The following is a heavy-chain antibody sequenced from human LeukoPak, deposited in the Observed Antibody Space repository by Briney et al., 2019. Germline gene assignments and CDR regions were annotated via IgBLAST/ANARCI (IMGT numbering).Heavy chain of an antibody. CDR1: GGSISSGDYY. J-gene: IGHJ4*02. CDR3: TRVLAAAGTGCFDY. V-gene: IGHV4-30-4*01. Sequence: PSETLSLTCTVSGGSISSGDYYWSWIRQPPGKGLEWIGYIYYSGSTYYNPSLKSRVTISVDTSKNQFSLKLSSVTAADTAVYYCTRVLAAAGTGCFDYWGQGTLVTVSS. CDR2: IYYSGST. D-gene: IGHD6-13*01.